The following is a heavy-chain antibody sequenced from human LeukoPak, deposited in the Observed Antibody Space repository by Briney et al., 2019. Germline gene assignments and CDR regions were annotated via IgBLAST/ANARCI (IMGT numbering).Heavy chain of an antibody. D-gene: IGHD3-22*01. CDR3: ARRVHDYYDSSGYTPPFQH. CDR1: GFTFSSYA. CDR2: ISYDGSNK. V-gene: IGHV3-30-3*01. J-gene: IGHJ1*01. Sequence: PGGSLRLSCAASGFTFSSYAMHWVRQAPGKGLEWVAVISYDGSNKYYADSVKGRFTISRDNSKNTLYLQMNSLRAEDTAVYYCARRVHDYYDSSGYTPPFQHWGQGTLVTVSS.